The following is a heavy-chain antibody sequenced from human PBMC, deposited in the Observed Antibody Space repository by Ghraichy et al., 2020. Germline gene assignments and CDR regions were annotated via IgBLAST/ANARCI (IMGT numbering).Heavy chain of an antibody. CDR3: AKDFSDYQYYYYGMDV. J-gene: IGHJ6*02. Sequence: GGSLRLSCAASGFTFSSYAMSWVRQAPGKGLEWVSAISGSGGSTYYADSVKGRFTISRENSKNTLYLQMNSLRAEDTAVYYCAKDFSDYQYYYYGMDVWGQGTTVTVSS. D-gene: IGHD4/OR15-4a*01. V-gene: IGHV3-23*01. CDR2: ISGSGGST. CDR1: GFTFSSYA.